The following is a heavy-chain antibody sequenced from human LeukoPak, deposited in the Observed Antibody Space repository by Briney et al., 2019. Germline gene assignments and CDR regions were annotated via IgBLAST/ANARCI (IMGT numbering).Heavy chain of an antibody. J-gene: IGHJ3*02. V-gene: IGHV3-66*01. Sequence: GGSLRLSCAASEFTVSNNYMSWVRQAPGKGLEWVSVIYSGGSTYSADSVKGRFTISRDNSKNTLYLQMNSLRAEDTAVCYCARSVGELLFSGAFDIWGQGTMVTVSS. CDR1: EFTVSNNY. CDR3: ARSVGELLFSGAFDI. D-gene: IGHD3-10*01. CDR2: IYSGGST.